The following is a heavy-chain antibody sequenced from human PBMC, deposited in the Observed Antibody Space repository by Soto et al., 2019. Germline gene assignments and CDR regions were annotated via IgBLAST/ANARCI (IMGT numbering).Heavy chain of an antibody. CDR1: GYTFMSYG. CDR2: ISAYNGNT. Sequence: QVQLVQSGAEVKKPGASVKVSCKASGYTFMSYGISWVRQAPGQGLEWMGWISAYNGNTHYAQKLQGRVTLTTDTSTDTAYMELRSLRSDDTAVYYCARGGVYCSGGSCPHYWFGPRGQGNLVTVSS. J-gene: IGHJ5*02. CDR3: ARGGVYCSGGSCPHYWFGP. V-gene: IGHV1-18*01. D-gene: IGHD2-15*01.